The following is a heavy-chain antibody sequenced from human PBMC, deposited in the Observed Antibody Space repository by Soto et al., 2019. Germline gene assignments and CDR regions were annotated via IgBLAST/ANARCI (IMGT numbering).Heavy chain of an antibody. D-gene: IGHD6-13*01. V-gene: IGHV4-61*01. CDR3: ARYSSSWYPSNY. CDR2: IYYSGST. CDR1: GSSVSSGSYY. J-gene: IGHJ4*02. Sequence: QVQLQESGPGLVKPSETLSLTCTVSGSSVSSGSYYWSWIRQPPGKGLEWIGYIYYSGSTNYNPSLKSRVSISVDTSKNQFSLKLNSVTAADTAVYYCARYSSSWYPSNYWGQGTLVTVSS.